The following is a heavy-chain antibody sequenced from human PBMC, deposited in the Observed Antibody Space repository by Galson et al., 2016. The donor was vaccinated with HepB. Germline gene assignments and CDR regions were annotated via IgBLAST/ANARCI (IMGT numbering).Heavy chain of an antibody. CDR1: GFTFSNCG. J-gene: IGHJ5*02. CDR3: ARDGRYCGSCGCNQGAYGGDP. Sequence: SLRLSCAASGFTFSNCGMHWVRQAPGKGLEWVAVIWYDGSHQYYADSVKGRFTFSRDNFKNTLYLEMDSMGAEDTDVYYCARDGRYCGSCGCNQGAYGGDPWGQGTLVTVAS. D-gene: IGHD2-15*01. CDR2: IWYDGSHQ. V-gene: IGHV3-33*01.